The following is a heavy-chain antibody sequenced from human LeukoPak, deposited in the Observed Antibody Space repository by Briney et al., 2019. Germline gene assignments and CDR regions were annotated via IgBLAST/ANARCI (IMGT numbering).Heavy chain of an antibody. V-gene: IGHV3-9*01. J-gene: IGHJ4*02. CDR3: AKDTAYCGGDCYSGSTPYYFDY. Sequence: QPGRSLRLSCAASGFTFDDHAMHWVRQAPGKGLEWVSGISWNSGSTGYADSVKGRFTISRDNAKNSLYLQMNSLRAEDTALYYCAKDTAYCGGDCYSGSTPYYFDYWGQGTLVTVSS. D-gene: IGHD2-21*02. CDR2: ISWNSGST. CDR1: GFTFDDHA.